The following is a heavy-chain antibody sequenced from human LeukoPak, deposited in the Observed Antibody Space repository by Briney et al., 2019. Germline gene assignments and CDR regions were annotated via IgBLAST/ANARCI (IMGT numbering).Heavy chain of an antibody. CDR2: IKPDGSKK. Sequence: GGSLRLSCVASGFPFSSYWMTWVRQAPGKGLEWVANIKPDGSKKSYVDSVKGRFTISRDNAKNSLYLQMNSLRAEDTAIYYCTRVGYIDEGIDYWGQGTLVTVSS. J-gene: IGHJ4*02. CDR3: TRVGYIDEGIDY. V-gene: IGHV3-7*04. CDR1: GFPFSSYW. D-gene: IGHD5-24*01.